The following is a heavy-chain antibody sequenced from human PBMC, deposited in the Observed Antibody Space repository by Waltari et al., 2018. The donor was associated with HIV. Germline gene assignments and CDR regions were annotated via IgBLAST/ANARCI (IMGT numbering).Heavy chain of an antibody. CDR3: TTEGLYCSGGTCYSRFDP. Sequence: QVPLVQSGAEVKKPGASAKVPCKVSGYPLRDSSMHWLRQAPGKGLGWMGGFDPEQGKTIYAQNFQGRVTMTEDAATDTAYMELSSLRSEDTAVYYCTTEGLYCSGGTCYSRFDPWGQGTLVTVSS. CDR2: FDPEQGKT. V-gene: IGHV1-24*01. CDR1: GYPLRDSS. D-gene: IGHD2-15*01. J-gene: IGHJ5*02.